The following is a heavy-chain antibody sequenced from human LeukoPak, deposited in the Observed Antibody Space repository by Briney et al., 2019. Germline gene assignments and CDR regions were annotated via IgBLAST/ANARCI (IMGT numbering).Heavy chain of an antibody. CDR1: GGSISSYY. Sequence: PSETLSLTCTVSGGSISSYYWSWLRQPPGKGLEWIGYIYYSGSTYYNPSLNSRVTISVDTSKNQFSLKLTSVTAADTAVYYCCGSGWFAGPFGYWGQGALVTVSS. V-gene: IGHV4-59*12. D-gene: IGHD6-19*01. CDR2: IYYSGST. J-gene: IGHJ4*02. CDR3: CGSGWFAGPFGY.